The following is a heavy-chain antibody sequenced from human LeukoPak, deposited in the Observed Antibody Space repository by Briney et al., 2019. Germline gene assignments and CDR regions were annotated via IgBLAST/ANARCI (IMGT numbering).Heavy chain of an antibody. J-gene: IGHJ5*02. CDR3: ASDRRTLDPDNWFDL. CDR1: GYTFTSYG. Sequence: ASVKVSCKASGYTFTSYGISWVGQAPGQGGEGMGWISAYNGDTNYARKLQGRVTLTRDTSSRTAYMERSRLRSEDRAVYYCASDRRTLDPDNWFDLWGQGTLVTVSS. V-gene: IGHV1-18*01. CDR2: ISAYNGDT. D-gene: IGHD1-1*01.